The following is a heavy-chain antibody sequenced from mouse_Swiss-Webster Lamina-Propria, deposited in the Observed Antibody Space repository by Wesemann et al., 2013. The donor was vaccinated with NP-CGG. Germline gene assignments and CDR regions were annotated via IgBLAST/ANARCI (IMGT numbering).Heavy chain of an antibody. D-gene: IGHD2-4*01. CDR1: GYTFTDYA. Sequence: QVQLQQSGAELVRPGVSVKISCKGSGYTFTDYAMHWVKQSHAKSLEWIGVISTYYGDASYNQKFKGKATMTVDKSSSTAYMELARLTSEDSAIYYCARGGLGLKRYFDVWGRRGPRVTVSS. J-gene: IGHJ1*01. V-gene: IGHV1S137*01. CDR2: ISTYYGDA. CDR3: ARGGLGLKRYFDV.